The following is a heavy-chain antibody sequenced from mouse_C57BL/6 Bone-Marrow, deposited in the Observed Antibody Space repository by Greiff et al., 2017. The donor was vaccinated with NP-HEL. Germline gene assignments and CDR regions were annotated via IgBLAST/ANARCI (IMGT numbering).Heavy chain of an antibody. D-gene: IGHD2-5*01. CDR2: IHPSDSDT. CDR1: GYTFTSYW. J-gene: IGHJ2*01. CDR3: AMSYYSKDY. V-gene: IGHV1-74*01. Sequence: VKLQQPGAELVKPGASVKVSCKASGYTFTSYWMHWVKQRPGQGLEWIGRIHPSDSDTNYNQKFKGKATLTVANSSSTADMQLSSLTSEDSAVYSCAMSYYSKDYWGQGTTLTVSS.